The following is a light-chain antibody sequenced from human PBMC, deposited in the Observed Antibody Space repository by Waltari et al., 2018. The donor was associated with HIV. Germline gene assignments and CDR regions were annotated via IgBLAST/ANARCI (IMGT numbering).Light chain of an antibody. Sequence: VLTQSPGTLSLSPGERATLSCRASRSVGSTYFGWYQQKSGQPPRLLVYGTSNRVACIPDRFSGSGSGTDFTLTISRLEPEDSAVYYCQEFDDDSWSFGHGTKVEI. CDR3: QEFDDDSWS. CDR1: RSVGSTY. V-gene: IGKV3-20*01. CDR2: GTS. J-gene: IGKJ1*01.